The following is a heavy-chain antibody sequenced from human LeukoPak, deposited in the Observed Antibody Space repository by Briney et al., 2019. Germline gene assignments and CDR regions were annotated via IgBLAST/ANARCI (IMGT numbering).Heavy chain of an antibody. CDR1: GFTFSSYE. J-gene: IGHJ5*02. V-gene: IGHV3-48*03. D-gene: IGHD2/OR15-2a*01. CDR2: ISSSGTTI. Sequence: GGSLRLSCAASGFTFSSYEMSWVRQAPGKGLEWVSYISSSGTTIYYADSVKGRFTISRDNTKNSLYLQMTGLRAEDTACYYCARMLLLLSNWFDPWGQGTLVTVSS. CDR3: ARMLLLLSNWFDP.